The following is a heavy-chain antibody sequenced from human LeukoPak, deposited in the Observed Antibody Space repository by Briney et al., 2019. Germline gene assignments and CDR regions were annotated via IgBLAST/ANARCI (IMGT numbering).Heavy chain of an antibody. D-gene: IGHD5-24*01. CDR1: GGSISSYY. Sequence: PSETLSLTCTVSGGSISSYYWSWIRQPPGKGLEWIGYIYYSGSTNYNPSLKSRVTISVDTSKNQFSLKLSSVTAADTAVYYCVCRDGYKLVDYWGQGTLVTVSS. V-gene: IGHV4-59*01. J-gene: IGHJ4*02. CDR2: IYYSGST. CDR3: VCRDGYKLVDY.